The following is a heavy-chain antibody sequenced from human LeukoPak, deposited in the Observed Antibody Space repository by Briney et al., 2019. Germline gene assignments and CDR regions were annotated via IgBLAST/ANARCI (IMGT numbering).Heavy chain of an antibody. D-gene: IGHD4-17*01. Sequence: GGSLRLSCAASGFTFSSYGMSWVRQAPGKGLEWVANINQQGGEKYYVDSVKGRFTISRDNAKNALYLQMNSLRAEDTAAYYCARGSGDFDYWGQGILVTVSS. J-gene: IGHJ4*02. CDR1: GFTFSSYG. CDR2: INQQGGEK. CDR3: ARGSGDFDY. V-gene: IGHV3-7*01.